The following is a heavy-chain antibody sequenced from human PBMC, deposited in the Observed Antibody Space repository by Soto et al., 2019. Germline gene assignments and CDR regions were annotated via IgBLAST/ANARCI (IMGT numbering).Heavy chain of an antibody. CDR2: ISGSLGSA. D-gene: IGHD3-3*01. CDR3: AKDSRLPGFGLLIHAFDI. J-gene: IGHJ3*02. CDR1: GFTFNDYA. V-gene: IGHV3-23*01. Sequence: EMQLLESGGDLGQPGGSLRLSCTVSGFTFNDYAMSWVRQAPGKGLEWVSTISGSLGSAYYAASVEGRFTISGDNSNNTLYLQMNSLRVEDTATYYCAKDSRLPGFGLLIHAFDIWGHGTMVTVSS.